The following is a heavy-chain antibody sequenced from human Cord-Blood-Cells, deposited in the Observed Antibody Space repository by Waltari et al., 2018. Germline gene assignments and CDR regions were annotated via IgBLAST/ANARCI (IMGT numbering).Heavy chain of an antibody. CDR2: IDWDDDK. Sequence: QVTLKESGPALVKPTQTLTLTCTFSGFSLSTSGMRVSWIRQPPGKALEWLARIDWDDDKFYSTSLKTRLTISKDTSKNQVVLTMTNMDPVDTATYYCARSIAAAGSDAFDIWGQGTMVTVSS. J-gene: IGHJ3*02. D-gene: IGHD6-13*01. CDR3: ARSIAAAGSDAFDI. V-gene: IGHV2-70*04. CDR1: GFSLSTSGMR.